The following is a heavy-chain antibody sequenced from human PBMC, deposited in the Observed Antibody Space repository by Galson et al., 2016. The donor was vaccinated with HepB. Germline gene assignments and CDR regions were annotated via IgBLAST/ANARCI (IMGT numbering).Heavy chain of an antibody. Sequence: TLSLTCTVSGGSISSGGYYWSWIRQHPGKGLEWIGYIYNSGRTYYNPSLKRRVTISVDTSKNQFSLKLNSVTAADTAVYYCARDIRRGGTSRHSCLDPWGQGTLVTVSS. J-gene: IGHJ5*02. CDR2: IYNSGRT. V-gene: IGHV4-31*03. CDR3: ARDIRRGGTSRHSCLDP. D-gene: IGHD1-26*01. CDR1: GGSISSGGYY.